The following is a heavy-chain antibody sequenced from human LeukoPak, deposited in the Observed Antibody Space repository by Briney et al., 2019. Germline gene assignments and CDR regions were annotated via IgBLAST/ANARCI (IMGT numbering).Heavy chain of an antibody. Sequence: GGSLRLSCAASGFTFNTYAMHWVRQTPDKGLEWVAVISSDGSNKYYADSVKGRFTISRDNSKNTLYLQMNSLRAEDTAVYYCAREVYGSGSSYDYWGQGTLVTVSS. CDR2: ISSDGSNK. J-gene: IGHJ4*02. V-gene: IGHV3-30*14. CDR3: AREVYGSGSSYDY. CDR1: GFTFNTYA. D-gene: IGHD3-10*01.